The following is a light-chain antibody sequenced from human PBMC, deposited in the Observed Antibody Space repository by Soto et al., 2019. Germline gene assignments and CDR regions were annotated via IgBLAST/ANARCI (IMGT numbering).Light chain of an antibody. Sequence: DIQMTQSPSSLSASVGDRVTITCRARQSISSYLNWYQQKPGKAPKLLIYAASSLQSGVPSRFCGSGSGTDFTLTISSLQPEDFATYYCQQSYSTPWTFGQGTKVEIK. CDR1: QSISSY. J-gene: IGKJ1*01. CDR2: AAS. CDR3: QQSYSTPWT. V-gene: IGKV1-39*01.